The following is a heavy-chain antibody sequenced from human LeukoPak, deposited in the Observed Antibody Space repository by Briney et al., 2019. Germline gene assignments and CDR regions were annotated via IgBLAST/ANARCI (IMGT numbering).Heavy chain of an antibody. CDR2: IHHSGNT. J-gene: IGHJ4*02. CDR3: AKAGVWLPAV. D-gene: IGHD3-9*01. Sequence: SETLSLTCTVSGGSVNSDNWWSWVRQPPGKGLEWIGEIHHSGNTNYSPSLKSRVTLSLDKSRNQFSLKPNSVTAADTAVYYCAKAGVWLPAVWGQGTLVTVSS. V-gene: IGHV4-4*02. CDR1: GGSVNSDNW.